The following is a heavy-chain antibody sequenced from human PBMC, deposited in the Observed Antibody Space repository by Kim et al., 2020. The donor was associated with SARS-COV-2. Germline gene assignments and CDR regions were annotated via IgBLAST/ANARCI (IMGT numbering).Heavy chain of an antibody. J-gene: IGHJ4*02. D-gene: IGHD5-18*01. V-gene: IGHV3-21*01. CDR2: ISSSSSYI. Sequence: GGSLRLSCAASGFTFSSYSMNWVRQAPGKGLEWVSSISSSSSYIYYADSVKGRFTISRDNAKNSLYLQMNSLRAEDTAVYYCARDPEWIQLFHFDYWGQGTLVTVSS. CDR3: ARDPEWIQLFHFDY. CDR1: GFTFSSYS.